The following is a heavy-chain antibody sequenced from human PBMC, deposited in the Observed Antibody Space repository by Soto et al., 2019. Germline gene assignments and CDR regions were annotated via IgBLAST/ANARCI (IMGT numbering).Heavy chain of an antibody. CDR2: IWYDGSNK. Sequence: GGSLRLSCAASGFTFSSYGMHWVRQAPGKGLEWVAVIWYDGSNKYYAYSVKGRFTISRDNSKNTLYLQMNSLRAEDTAVYYCARDGSPAAAPYYYGMDVWGQGTTVTVSS. D-gene: IGHD6-13*01. CDR3: ARDGSPAAAPYYYGMDV. CDR1: GFTFSSYG. J-gene: IGHJ6*02. V-gene: IGHV3-33*01.